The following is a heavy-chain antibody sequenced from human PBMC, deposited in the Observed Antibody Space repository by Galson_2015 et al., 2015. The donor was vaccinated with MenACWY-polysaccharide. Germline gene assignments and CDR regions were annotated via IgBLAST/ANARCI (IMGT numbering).Heavy chain of an antibody. D-gene: IGHD2-15*01. CDR1: GFTFSSYW. J-gene: IGHJ5*02. CDR3: AKAGAKYCSGGNSFLNWFDP. Sequence: SLRLSCAASGFTFSSYWMHWVRHAPGKGLVCVSRTNGDGGATDYADSVKGRFTISRDNAKNTLYLQMNSLRAEDTAVYYCAKAGAKYCSGGNSFLNWFDPWGQGTLVTVSS. V-gene: IGHV3-74*01. CDR2: TNGDGGAT.